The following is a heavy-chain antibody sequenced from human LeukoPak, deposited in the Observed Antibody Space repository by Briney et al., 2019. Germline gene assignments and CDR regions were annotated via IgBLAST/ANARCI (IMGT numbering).Heavy chain of an antibody. CDR2: IRSKTDGGTT. CDR3: TTKDGYRVPTEY. CDR1: GFTFSNAW. D-gene: IGHD4/OR15-4a*01. J-gene: IGHJ4*02. Sequence: GGSLRLSCAASGFTFSNAWMTRVRQAPGKGPEWVGHIRSKTDGGTTEYTAPVKGRFTISRDDSKNTLYLQMNSLKTEDTAVYYCTTKDGYRVPTEYWGQGTLVTVSS. V-gene: IGHV3-15*01.